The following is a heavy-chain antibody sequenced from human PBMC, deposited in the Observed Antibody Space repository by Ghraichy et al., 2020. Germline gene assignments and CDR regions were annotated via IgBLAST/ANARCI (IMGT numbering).Heavy chain of an antibody. CDR3: AKDRVVGSVGYYFDY. Sequence: GGSLRLSCAASGFTFSTYAMNWVRQAPGKGLEWVSSISSSGDSPFYADSVKGRFTVSRDNSKNTLFLQMNSLRAEDTALYYCAKDRVVGSVGYYFDYWGQGALVSSPQ. V-gene: IGHV3-23*01. D-gene: IGHD1-26*01. CDR1: GFTFSTYA. J-gene: IGHJ4*02. CDR2: ISSSGDSP.